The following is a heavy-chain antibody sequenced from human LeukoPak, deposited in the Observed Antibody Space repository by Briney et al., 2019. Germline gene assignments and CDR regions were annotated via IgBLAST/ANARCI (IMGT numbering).Heavy chain of an antibody. CDR3: ARDFSDPFDY. CDR2: INPNSGGT. J-gene: IGHJ4*02. D-gene: IGHD2-21*01. Sequence: ASVKVSCKASGYTFTGYYMHWVRQAPGQGLEWMGWINPNSGGTKYAQKFQGRVTMPRATSISTAYMELSRLRSDDTAVYYCARDFSDPFDYWGQGTLVTVSS. V-gene: IGHV1-2*02. CDR1: GYTFTGYY.